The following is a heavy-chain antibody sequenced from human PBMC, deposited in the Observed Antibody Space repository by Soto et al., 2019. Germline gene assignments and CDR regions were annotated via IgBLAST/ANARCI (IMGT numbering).Heavy chain of an antibody. CDR2: IYPNGGTT. V-gene: IGHV1-46*03. CDR1: GYTFTNNY. Sequence: ASVKVSCKTSGYTFTNNYMHWVRQAPGQGLEWMGMIYPNGGTTDYAQKFQGRVTMTSDTSTTTVYMELSSLTADDRAVYYCVRDKSGFDYWGQGTVVPVSS. CDR3: VRDKSGFDY. J-gene: IGHJ4*02. D-gene: IGHD6-25*01.